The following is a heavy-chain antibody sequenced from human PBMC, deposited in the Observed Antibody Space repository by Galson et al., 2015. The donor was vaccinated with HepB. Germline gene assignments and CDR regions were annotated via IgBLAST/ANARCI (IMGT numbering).Heavy chain of an antibody. CDR3: ARTYCGGDCSIKGGFDY. D-gene: IGHD2-21*01. V-gene: IGHV4-31*03. J-gene: IGHJ4*02. CDR2: IYYSGST. Sequence: LSLTCTVSGGSISSGGYYWSWIRQHPGKGLEWIGYIYYSGSTYYNPSLKSRVTISVDTSKNQFSLKLSSVTAADTAVYYCARTYCGGDCSIKGGFDYWGQGTLVTVSS. CDR1: GGSISSGGYY.